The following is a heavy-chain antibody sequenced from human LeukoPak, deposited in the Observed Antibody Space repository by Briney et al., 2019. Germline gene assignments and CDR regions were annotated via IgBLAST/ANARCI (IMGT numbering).Heavy chain of an antibody. Sequence: SETLSLTCAVYVGSFSGYYWSWIRQPPGKGLEWIGEINHSVSTNYNPSLKSRVTISVDTSKNQFSLKLSSVTAADTAVYYCARAPAPDITMIVVVIKDAFDIWGQGTMVTVSS. CDR3: ARAPAPDITMIVVVIKDAFDI. V-gene: IGHV4-34*01. D-gene: IGHD3-22*01. CDR1: VGSFSGYY. CDR2: INHSVST. J-gene: IGHJ3*02.